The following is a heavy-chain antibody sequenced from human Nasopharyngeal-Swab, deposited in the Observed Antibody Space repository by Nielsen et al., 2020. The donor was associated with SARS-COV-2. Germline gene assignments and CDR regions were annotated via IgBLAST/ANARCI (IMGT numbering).Heavy chain of an antibody. CDR3: ARDYYDNYDSDY. V-gene: IGHV1-2*02. CDR1: GYTFTDYY. Sequence: ASVKVSCKTSGYTFTDYYIHWLRQVPGQGLEWVGCINPDSGDTQYAQKFQGRVTVTSDRSRSTAYIGLSRLRSDDTAVYYCARDYYDNYDSDYWGQGTLVTVSS. CDR2: INPDSGDT. D-gene: IGHD3-22*01. J-gene: IGHJ4*02.